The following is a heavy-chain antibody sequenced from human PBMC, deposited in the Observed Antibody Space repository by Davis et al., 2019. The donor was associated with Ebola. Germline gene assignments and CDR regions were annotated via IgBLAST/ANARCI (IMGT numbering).Heavy chain of an antibody. J-gene: IGHJ3*02. CDR1: GFIFSTHT. V-gene: IGHV3-30-3*01. Sequence: GESLKISCAASGFIFSTHTMHWVRQAPGKGLEWVAVIGSDRINTVYADSVKGRFTISRDNSENTLYLQMNSLTTEDTAIYYCARAGYYFQKTDYHGLRAFDMWGQGTMVTAPS. CDR2: IGSDRINT. D-gene: IGHD3-10*01. CDR3: ARAGYYFQKTDYHGLRAFDM.